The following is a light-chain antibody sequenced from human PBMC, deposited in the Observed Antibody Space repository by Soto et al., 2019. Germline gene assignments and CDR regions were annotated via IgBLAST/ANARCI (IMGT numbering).Light chain of an antibody. V-gene: IGKV3-15*01. J-gene: IGKJ5*01. CDR2: RAS. CDR1: QSVNVL. Sequence: EVVLTQSPATLSVSPGEGATLSCRASQSVNVLLAWYQQKPGQAPRLLIYRASTRATGVPARFSGSGSETEFTLNISTLQSEDFAVYYCQQYNNWPITFGQGTRLEIK. CDR3: QQYNNWPIT.